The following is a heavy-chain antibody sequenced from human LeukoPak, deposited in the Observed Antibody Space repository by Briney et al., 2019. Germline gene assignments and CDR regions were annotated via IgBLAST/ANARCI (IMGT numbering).Heavy chain of an antibody. J-gene: IGHJ4*02. CDR1: GGSFSGYY. CDR3: ARVYSYGFWSTLYYFDY. D-gene: IGHD5-18*01. CDR2: INHSGST. Sequence: SETLSLTCAVYGGSFSGYYWSWIRQPPGKGLEWIGEINHSGSTNYNPSLKSRVTISVDTSKNQFSLKLSSVTAADTAVYYCARVYSYGFWSTLYYFDYWGQGTLVTVSS. V-gene: IGHV4-34*01.